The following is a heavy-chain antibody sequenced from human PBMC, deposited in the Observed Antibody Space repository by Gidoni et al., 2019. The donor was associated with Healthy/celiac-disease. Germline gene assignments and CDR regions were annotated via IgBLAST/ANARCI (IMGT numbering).Heavy chain of an antibody. CDR1: GGSISSSSYY. Sequence: QLQLQESGPGLVKPSETLSLTCTVSGGSISSSSYYWGWIRQPPGKGLEWIGSIYYSGSTYYNPSLKSRVTISVDTSKNQFSLKLSSVTAADTAVYYCARAEFVVVPAAPFDPWGQGTLVTVSS. J-gene: IGHJ5*02. V-gene: IGHV4-39*07. D-gene: IGHD2-2*01. CDR2: IYYSGST. CDR3: ARAEFVVVPAAPFDP.